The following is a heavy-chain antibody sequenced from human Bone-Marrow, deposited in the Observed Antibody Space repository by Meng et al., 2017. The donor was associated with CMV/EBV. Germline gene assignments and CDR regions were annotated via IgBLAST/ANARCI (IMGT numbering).Heavy chain of an antibody. CDR3: ARDTYYYDSSGYLADYYYYGMDV. CDR2: TYYRSKWYN. V-gene: IGHV6-1*01. D-gene: IGHD3-22*01. CDR1: GDSVSSNSAA. Sequence: SEPLSLTCAISGDSVSSNSAAWNWIRQSPSRGLEWLGRTYYRSKWYNDYAVSVKSRITINPDTSKNQFSLQLNSVTPEDTAVYYCARDTYYYDSSGYLADYYYYGMDVWGQGTTVTVSS. J-gene: IGHJ6*02.